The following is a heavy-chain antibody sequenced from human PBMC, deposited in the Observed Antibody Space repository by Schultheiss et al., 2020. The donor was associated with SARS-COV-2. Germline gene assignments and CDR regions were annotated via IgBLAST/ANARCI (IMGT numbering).Heavy chain of an antibody. CDR2: ISYDGNYK. V-gene: IGHV3-30*04. D-gene: IGHD4-11*01. CDR1: GFTSSLYA. J-gene: IGHJ4*02. CDR3: SRSNKVAYFDY. Sequence: GESLKISCAASGFTSSLYAMHWVRQAPGKGLEWVALISYDGNYKYYADSVKGRFTISRDDSKNTLYLQMNSLRAGDTALYYCSRSNKVAYFDYWGQGTRVTVSS.